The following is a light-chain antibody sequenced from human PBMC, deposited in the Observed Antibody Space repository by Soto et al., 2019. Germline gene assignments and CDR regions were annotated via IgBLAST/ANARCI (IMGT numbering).Light chain of an antibody. CDR2: GAS. Sequence: EIVMTQSPATLSVSPGARATLSCRASQSVSSNLAWYQQKPGQAPRLLIYGASTRATSIPARFSGSGSGTEFTLTISSLQSEDFAVYYCQQYNNWPPFMYTFGQGTKLEIK. V-gene: IGKV3-15*01. J-gene: IGKJ2*01. CDR1: QSVSSN. CDR3: QQYNNWPPFMYT.